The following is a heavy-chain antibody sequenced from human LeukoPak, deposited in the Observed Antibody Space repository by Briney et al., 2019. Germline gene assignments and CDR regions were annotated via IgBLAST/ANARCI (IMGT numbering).Heavy chain of an antibody. CDR3: ARVGSSGWYGYYYYGMDV. CDR1: GGSFSGYY. CDR2: INHSGST. V-gene: IGHV4-34*01. D-gene: IGHD6-19*01. J-gene: IGHJ6*02. Sequence: SETLSLTCAVYGGSFSGYYWSWIRQPPGKGLEWIGEINHSGSTNYNPSLKSRVTISVDTSKNQFSLKLSSATAADTAVYYCARVGSSGWYGYYYYGMDVWGQGTTVTVSS.